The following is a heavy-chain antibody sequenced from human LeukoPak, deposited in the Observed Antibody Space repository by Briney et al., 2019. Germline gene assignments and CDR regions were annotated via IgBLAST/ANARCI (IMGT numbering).Heavy chain of an antibody. Sequence: PGGSLRLSCAASGFTFSSYSMNWVRQAPGKGLEWVAAISTTSGNIYYADSVKGRFTISRDNAKNSLYLQMNSLRAEDTAVYYCARANEDIVVVPAAKFYYYYYMDVWGKGTTVTISS. CDR2: ISTTSGNI. CDR1: GFTFSSYS. CDR3: ARANEDIVVVPAAKFYYYYYMDV. V-gene: IGHV3-21*01. D-gene: IGHD2-2*01. J-gene: IGHJ6*03.